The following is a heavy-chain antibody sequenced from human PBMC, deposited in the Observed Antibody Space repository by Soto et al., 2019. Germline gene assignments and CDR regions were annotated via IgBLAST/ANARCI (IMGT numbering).Heavy chain of an antibody. CDR2: ISAYNGNR. Sequence: QVQLVQSGAEVKKPGASVKVSCKASGYTFTSYSISWVRQAPGQGLEWMGWISAYNGNRKNAQKLQGRVTLTTDTSTSTAYMELRSLSSDDTAVYYCARDREGDGDYFHWGQGTLVTVSS. D-gene: IGHD4-17*01. V-gene: IGHV1-18*04. CDR3: ARDREGDGDYFH. J-gene: IGHJ4*02. CDR1: GYTFTSYS.